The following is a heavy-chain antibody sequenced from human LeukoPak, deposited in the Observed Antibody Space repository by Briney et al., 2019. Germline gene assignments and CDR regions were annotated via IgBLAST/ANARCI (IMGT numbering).Heavy chain of an antibody. Sequence: SETLSLTCAVYGGSFSGYYWSWIRQPPGKGLEWIGEINHSGSTNYNPSLKSRVTISVDTSKNQFSLKLSSVTAADTAVYYCARGRRYFDWLSRGYYFDYWGQGTLVTVSS. CDR2: INHSGST. J-gene: IGHJ4*02. CDR3: ARGRRYFDWLSRGYYFDY. CDR1: GGSFSGYY. D-gene: IGHD3-9*01. V-gene: IGHV4-34*01.